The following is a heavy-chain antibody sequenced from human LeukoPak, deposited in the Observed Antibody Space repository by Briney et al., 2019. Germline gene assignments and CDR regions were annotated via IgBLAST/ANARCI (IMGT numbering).Heavy chain of an antibody. J-gene: IGHJ6*02. D-gene: IGHD1-1*01. CDR3: AGGTGMDV. Sequence: GWSLRLSCAASGVSFSSSWMSWVRQAPGKGLEWVASIKQDGSVKYYVDFVKGRFSISRDNAKNSLYLQMNSLGADDTAVYYCAGGTGMDVWGQGTTVTVSS. CDR2: IKQDGSVK. CDR1: GVSFSSSW. V-gene: IGHV3-7*05.